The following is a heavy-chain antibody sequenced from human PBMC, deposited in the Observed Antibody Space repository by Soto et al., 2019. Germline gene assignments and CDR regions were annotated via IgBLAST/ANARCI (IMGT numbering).Heavy chain of an antibody. J-gene: IGHJ4*02. CDR2: IYSGGST. CDR1: GFTVSSNY. D-gene: IGHD6-13*01. Sequence: PGGSLRLSCAASGFTVSSNYMSWVRQAPGKGLEWVSVIYSGGSTYYADSVKGRFTISRDNSKNTLYLQMNSLRAEDTAVYYCASTHLIAAAGPFDYWGQGTLVTVS. V-gene: IGHV3-53*01. CDR3: ASTHLIAAAGPFDY.